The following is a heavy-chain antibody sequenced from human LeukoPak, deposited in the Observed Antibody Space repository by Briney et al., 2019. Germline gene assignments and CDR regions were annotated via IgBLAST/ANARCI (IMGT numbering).Heavy chain of an antibody. CDR1: GFTFSRYA. Sequence: GGSLRLSCAASGFTFSRYAMNWVRQAPGKGLEWVSYINTDSSDIHYADSVKVRFTISRDNARNTLYLQLSSLRAEDSAVYYCARDTFQPGLIDSWGQGTLVTVSS. CDR3: ARDTFQPGLIDS. J-gene: IGHJ4*02. CDR2: INTDSSDI. V-gene: IGHV3-21*05. D-gene: IGHD2-2*01.